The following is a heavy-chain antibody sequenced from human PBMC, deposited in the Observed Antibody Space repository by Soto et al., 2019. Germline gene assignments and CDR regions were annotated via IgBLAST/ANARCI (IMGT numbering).Heavy chain of an antibody. D-gene: IGHD3-3*01. CDR3: ARPQGYYDFWSGLDY. Sequence: GGSLRLSCAASGFTFSSYDMHWVRQATGKGLEWVSAIGTAGDTYYPDSVKGRFTISRDNSKNTLYLQMNSLRAEDTAVYYCARPQGYYDFWSGLDYWGQGTLVTVSS. J-gene: IGHJ4*02. V-gene: IGHV3-13*01. CDR1: GFTFSSYD. CDR2: IGTAGDT.